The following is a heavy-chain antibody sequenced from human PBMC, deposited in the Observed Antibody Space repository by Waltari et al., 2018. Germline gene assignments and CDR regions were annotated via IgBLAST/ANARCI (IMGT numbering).Heavy chain of an antibody. CDR3: LRGADYGFYY. Sequence: QAQVAESGGGVVQPGGSLRLSCTGSGFSVRPNAMAWFRQAPGKGLEWLAFISNDDTKKYYADSVEGRFTISRDTSRNTVYLEMNSLRPDDTAVYYCLRGADYGFYYWGQGTLVTVSS. D-gene: IGHD4-17*01. J-gene: IGHJ4*02. CDR1: GFSVRPNA. CDR2: ISNDDTKK. V-gene: IGHV3-30*02.